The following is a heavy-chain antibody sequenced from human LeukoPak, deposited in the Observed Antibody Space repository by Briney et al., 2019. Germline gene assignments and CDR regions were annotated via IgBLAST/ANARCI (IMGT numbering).Heavy chain of an antibody. J-gene: IGHJ4*02. V-gene: IGHV1-24*01. CDR2: FDPEDGET. D-gene: IGHD1-1*01. CDR3: AREGNDLFSKDFDY. Sequence: GGSLRLSCAASGFTFSNFWMSWVRQAPGKGLEWMGGFDPEDGETIYAQKFQGRVTMTEDTSTDTAYMELSSLRSEDTAVYYCAREGNDLFSKDFDYWGQGTLVTVSS. CDR1: GFTFSNFW.